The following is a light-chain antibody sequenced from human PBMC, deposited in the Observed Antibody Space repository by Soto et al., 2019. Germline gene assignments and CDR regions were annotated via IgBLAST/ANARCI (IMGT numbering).Light chain of an antibody. CDR3: QQYNNWPQT. CDR2: GAS. J-gene: IGKJ1*01. V-gene: IGKV3-15*01. CDR1: QSVSSN. Sequence: EIVVTPSPATLSVSPGEKTTLPCRASQSVSSNLAWYQQKPCQAPRLLIYGASTRATGIPARFSGSGSGTEFTLTISSLQSEDFAVYYCQQYNNWPQTFGQGT.